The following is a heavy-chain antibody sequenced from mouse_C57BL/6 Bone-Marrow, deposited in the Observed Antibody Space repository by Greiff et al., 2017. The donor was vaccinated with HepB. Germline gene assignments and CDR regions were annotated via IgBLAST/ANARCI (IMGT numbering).Heavy chain of an antibody. Sequence: QVQLQQPGAELVKPGASVKLSCKASGYTFTSYWMQWVKQRPGQGLEWIGEIDPSDSYTNYNQKFKGKATLTVDTSSSTAYMQLSSLTSGDSAVYYCARLGDYDGVDYWGQGTTLTVSS. CDR2: IDPSDSYT. CDR3: ARLGDYDGVDY. D-gene: IGHD2-4*01. CDR1: GYTFTSYW. V-gene: IGHV1-50*01. J-gene: IGHJ2*01.